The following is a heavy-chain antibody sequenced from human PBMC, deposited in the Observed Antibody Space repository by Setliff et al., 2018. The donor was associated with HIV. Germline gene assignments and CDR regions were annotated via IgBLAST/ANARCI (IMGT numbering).Heavy chain of an antibody. Sequence: SETLSLTCSVSGGSIYNFSWSWIRQSPGKGLEWIGSLYFTGSSDNNPSLKSRVTLSVDTSKHQFSLELTSVTAAATAVYYCARIDPGKYWSSDYWGPGTLVTVSS. D-gene: IGHD2-8*02. CDR3: ARIDPGKYWSSDY. V-gene: IGHV4-59*12. J-gene: IGHJ4*02. CDR1: GGSIYNFS. CDR2: LYFTGSS.